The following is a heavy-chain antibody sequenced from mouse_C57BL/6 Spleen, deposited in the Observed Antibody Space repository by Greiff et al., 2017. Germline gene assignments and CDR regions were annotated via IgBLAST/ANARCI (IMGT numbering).Heavy chain of an antibody. CDR1: GYTFTDYN. Sequence: VQLKQSGPELVKPGASVKIPCKASGYTFTDYNMDWVKQSHGKSLEWIGDINPNNGGTIYNQKFKGKATLTVDKSSSTAYMELRSLTSEDTAVYYCARGGYDRFDYWGQGTTLTVSS. V-gene: IGHV1-18*01. J-gene: IGHJ2*01. CDR2: INPNNGGT. D-gene: IGHD2-3*01. CDR3: ARGGYDRFDY.